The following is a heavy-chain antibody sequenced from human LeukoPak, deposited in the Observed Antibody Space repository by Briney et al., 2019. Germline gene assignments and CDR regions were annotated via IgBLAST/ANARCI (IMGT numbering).Heavy chain of an antibody. D-gene: IGHD3-10*01. CDR1: GFTVSSNY. CDR2: IYSGGST. Sequence: PGGSLRLSCAASGFTVSSNYMSWVRQAPGKGLEWVSVIYSGGSTYYADSVKGRFTISRDNSKNTLYLQMNSLRAEDTAVYYCTFNLGSGSFGFDIWGQGTMVTVSS. J-gene: IGHJ3*02. CDR3: TFNLGSGSFGFDI. V-gene: IGHV3-53*01.